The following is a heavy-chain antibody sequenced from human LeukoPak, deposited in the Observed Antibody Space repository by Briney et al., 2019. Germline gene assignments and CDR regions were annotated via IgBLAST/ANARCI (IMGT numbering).Heavy chain of an antibody. CDR2: IYYSGST. V-gene: IGHV4-59*08. Sequence: SETLSLTCTVSGGSISSYYWSWIRQPPGKGLEWIGYIYYSGSTNYNPSLKSRVTISVDTSKNQFSLKLSSVTAADTAVYYCARLKGLLDFWSGTPPYIDVWGKGTTVTVSS. J-gene: IGHJ6*03. D-gene: IGHD3-3*01. CDR1: GGSISSYY. CDR3: ARLKGLLDFWSGTPPYIDV.